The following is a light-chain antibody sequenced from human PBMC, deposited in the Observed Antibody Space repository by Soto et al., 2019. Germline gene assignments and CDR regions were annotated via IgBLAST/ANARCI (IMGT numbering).Light chain of an antibody. CDR2: GAS. Sequence: EIXLTQSPGTLSLSPGERATLSCRASQSVSSSYLAWYQQKPGQAPRLLIYGASSRATGIPDRFSGSGSGTDFTLTISRLEPEDFAVYYCQQYGSSPLTFGGGTKVDIK. V-gene: IGKV3-20*01. CDR1: QSVSSSY. J-gene: IGKJ4*01. CDR3: QQYGSSPLT.